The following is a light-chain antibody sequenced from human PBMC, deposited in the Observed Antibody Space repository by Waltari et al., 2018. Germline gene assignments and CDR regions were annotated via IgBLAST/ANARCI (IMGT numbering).Light chain of an antibody. CDR2: KAS. CDR3: QHYNNYPPT. Sequence: DIQMTQPPSTLSTSVGDRVTITCRASQSISSWLAWYQQKPGKAPKLLIYKASSLQSDVPSRFSGSGSGTEFTLTISSLQPDDFATFYCQHYNNYPPTFGGGTKVEIK. V-gene: IGKV1-5*03. J-gene: IGKJ4*01. CDR1: QSISSW.